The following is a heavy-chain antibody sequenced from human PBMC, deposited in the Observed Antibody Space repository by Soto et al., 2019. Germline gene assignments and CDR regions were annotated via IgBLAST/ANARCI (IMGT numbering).Heavy chain of an antibody. J-gene: IGHJ4*02. D-gene: IGHD3-22*01. Sequence: PSQTLSLTCAISVDSVSSNSAAWNWIRQSPSRGLEWLGRTYYRSKWYNDYAVSVKSRITINPDTSKNQFSLQLNSVTPEDTAVYYCARDRDYYDSSGYRYYFDYWGQGTLVTVSS. V-gene: IGHV6-1*01. CDR3: ARDRDYYDSSGYRYYFDY. CDR2: TYYRSKWYN. CDR1: VDSVSSNSAA.